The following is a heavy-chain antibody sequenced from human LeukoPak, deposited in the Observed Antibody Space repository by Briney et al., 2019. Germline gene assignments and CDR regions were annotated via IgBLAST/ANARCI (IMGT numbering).Heavy chain of an antibody. J-gene: IGHJ5*02. D-gene: IGHD3-3*01. V-gene: IGHV3-48*01. CDR1: GFTFSSYS. Sequence: PGGSLRLSCAASGFTFSSYSMNWVRQAPGKGLEWVSYISSSSSTIYYADSVKGRFTISRDNAKNSLYLQMNSLRAEDTAVYYCARDRFLDQPGFDPWGQGTLVTVSS. CDR2: ISSSSSTI. CDR3: ARDRFLDQPGFDP.